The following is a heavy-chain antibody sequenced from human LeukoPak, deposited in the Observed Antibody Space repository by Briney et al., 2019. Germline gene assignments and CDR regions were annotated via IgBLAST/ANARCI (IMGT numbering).Heavy chain of an antibody. CDR3: ATPRHDGSGTRSVVYFDY. CDR1: GGTFSSYA. D-gene: IGHD2-2*01. Sequence: SVKVSCKASGGTFSSYAISWVRQAPGQGLEWMGRIIPILGIGNYAQKFQGRVTITADKSTSTAYMELSSLRSEDTAVYYCATPRHDGSGTRSVVYFDYWGQGTLVTVSS. J-gene: IGHJ4*02. V-gene: IGHV1-69*04. CDR2: IIPILGIG.